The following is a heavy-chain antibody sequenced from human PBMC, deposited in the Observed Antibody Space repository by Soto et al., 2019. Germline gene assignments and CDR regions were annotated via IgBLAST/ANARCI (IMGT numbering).Heavy chain of an antibody. V-gene: IGHV3-21*01. CDR2: ISGSGNYT. CDR3: AREGINNYNEYYFDS. J-gene: IGHJ4*02. CDR1: GFTFSTYS. D-gene: IGHD4-4*01. Sequence: GGSLRLSCAASGFTFSTYSMNWVRQAPGKGLEWVSSISGSGNYTHYADFLRGRFTISRDNAKTSLYLQMNSLRAEDMDVYYCAREGINNYNEYYFDSWGQGTVVTVSS.